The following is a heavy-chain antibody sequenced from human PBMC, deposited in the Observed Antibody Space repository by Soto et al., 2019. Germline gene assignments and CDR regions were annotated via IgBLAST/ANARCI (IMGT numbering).Heavy chain of an antibody. V-gene: IGHV1-2*06. CDR2: INPNSGGT. CDR1: GYTFTGYF. CDR3: ARDYGDYDNWFDP. J-gene: IGHJ5*02. Sequence: ASVKVSCKASGYTFTGYFMHWVRQAPGQGLEWMGRINPNSGGTSYAQKFQGRVTMTRDTSISTAYMELTRLRSDDTAVYYCARDYGDYDNWFDPWGQGTLVTVSS. D-gene: IGHD4-17*01.